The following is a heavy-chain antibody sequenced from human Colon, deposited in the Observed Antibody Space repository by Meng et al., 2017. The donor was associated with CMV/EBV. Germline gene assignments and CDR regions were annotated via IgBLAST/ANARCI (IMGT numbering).Heavy chain of an antibody. Sequence: GGSLRLSCAASGFPFSNYYMSWIRLAPGKGLEWISYISGDGSDLFYGDSVKGRFTISRDNSDNTLHLQMNSMRAEDTAVYYCAKGGSYYPHPSFYFDYWGQGTQVTVSS. V-gene: IGHV3-11*01. CDR2: ISGDGSDL. CDR3: AKGGSYYPHPSFYFDY. J-gene: IGHJ4*02. CDR1: GFPFSNYY. D-gene: IGHD1-26*01.